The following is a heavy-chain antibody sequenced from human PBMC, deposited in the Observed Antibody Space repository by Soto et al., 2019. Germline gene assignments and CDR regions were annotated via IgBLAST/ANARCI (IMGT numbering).Heavy chain of an antibody. Sequence: PRGSLKISCKGSGYSFTSYWIGWVRQMPGKGLEWMGIIYPGDSDTRYSPSFQGQVTISADKSISTAYLQWSSLKASDTAMYYCARLARIAMAYYFDYWGQGTLVTVSS. J-gene: IGHJ4*02. CDR2: IYPGDSDT. V-gene: IGHV5-51*01. CDR3: ARLARIAMAYYFDY. CDR1: GYSFTSYW. D-gene: IGHD5-18*01.